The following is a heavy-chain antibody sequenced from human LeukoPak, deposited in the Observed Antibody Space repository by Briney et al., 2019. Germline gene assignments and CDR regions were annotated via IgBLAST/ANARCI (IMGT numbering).Heavy chain of an antibody. CDR3: ARAPWYYDSSGYYAPGWFDP. J-gene: IGHJ5*02. CDR2: IIPILGIA. V-gene: IGHV1-69*04. Sequence: GASVKVSCKASGYTFTSYYMHWVRQAPGQGLEWMGRIIPILGIANYAQKFQGRVTITADKSTSTAYMELSSLRSEDTAVYYCARAPWYYDSSGYYAPGWFDPWGQGTLVTVSS. D-gene: IGHD3-22*01. CDR1: GYTFTSYY.